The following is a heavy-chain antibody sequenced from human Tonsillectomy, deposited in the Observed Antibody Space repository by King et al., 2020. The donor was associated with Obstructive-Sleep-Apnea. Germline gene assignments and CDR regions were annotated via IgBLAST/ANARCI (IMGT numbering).Heavy chain of an antibody. D-gene: IGHD3-10*01. CDR3: ARDMVRGVPNYYGMDV. J-gene: IGHJ6*02. Sequence: VQLVESGGGVVQPGRSLRLSCAASGFTFSSYGMHWVRQAPGKGLEWVAVIWYDGSNKYYADSVKGRFTISRDNSKNTLYLQMNSLRAEDTALYYCARDMVRGVPNYYGMDVWGQGTTVTVSS. V-gene: IGHV3-33*01. CDR1: GFTFSSYG. CDR2: IWYDGSNK.